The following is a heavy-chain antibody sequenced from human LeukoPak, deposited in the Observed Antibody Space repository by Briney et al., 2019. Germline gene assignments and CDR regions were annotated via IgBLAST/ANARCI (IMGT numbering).Heavy chain of an antibody. CDR2: INHSGST. CDR3: ARGPPRGPVDY. CDR1: GGSFSGYY. V-gene: IGHV4-34*01. J-gene: IGHJ4*02. Sequence: SETLSITCAVYGGSFSGYYWSWIRQPPGKGLEWIGEINHSGSTNYNPSLKSRVTISVDTSKNQFSLKLSSVTAADTAVYYCARGPPRGPVDYWGQGTLVTVSS.